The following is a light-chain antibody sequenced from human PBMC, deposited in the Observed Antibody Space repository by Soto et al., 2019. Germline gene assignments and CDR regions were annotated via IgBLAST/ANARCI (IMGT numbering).Light chain of an antibody. V-gene: IGKV1-5*01. CDR3: QQFILYWA. J-gene: IGKJ1*01. CDR2: TAD. Sequence: EIEMSQSNSTLSASVGDRVTITCRASQDINRWLAWYQTKPRKAPKILIYTADTLASGVPSRFSGSGYGTEFILTCSILQPDDFATYYRQQFILYWAVGQGTQVEIK. CDR1: QDINRW.